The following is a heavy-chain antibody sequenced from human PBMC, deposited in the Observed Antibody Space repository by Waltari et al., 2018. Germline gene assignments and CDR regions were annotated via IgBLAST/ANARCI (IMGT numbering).Heavy chain of an antibody. D-gene: IGHD6-19*01. Sequence: QVQLQESGPGLGKHSATLSLTCTLSVGSISSYYASCIRQPPGKGLEWIGYIYYSGSTNYNPSLKSRVTISVDTSKNQFSLKLSSVTAADTAVYYCAREGGGSGWEFDYWGQGTLVTVSS. V-gene: IGHV4-59*01. CDR1: VGSISSYY. CDR2: IYYSGST. CDR3: AREGGGSGWEFDY. J-gene: IGHJ4*02.